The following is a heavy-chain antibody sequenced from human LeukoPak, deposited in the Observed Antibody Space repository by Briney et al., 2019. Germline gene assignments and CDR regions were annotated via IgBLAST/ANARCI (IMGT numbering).Heavy chain of an antibody. CDR3: ARDREVRGVIVTDPADY. V-gene: IGHV3-7*01. D-gene: IGHD3-10*01. CDR2: IKQDGSEK. CDR1: GFTFSNYW. J-gene: IGHJ4*02. Sequence: GGSLRLSCAAPGFTFSNYWMNWVRQAPGKGLEWVAKIKQDGSEKYYVDSVKGRFTISRDNAKSSLYLQMNSLRDEDTAVYYCARDREVRGVIVTDPADYWGQGTLVTVSS.